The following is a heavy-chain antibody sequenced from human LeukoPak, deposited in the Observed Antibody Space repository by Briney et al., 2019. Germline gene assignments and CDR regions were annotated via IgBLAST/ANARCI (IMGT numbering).Heavy chain of an antibody. V-gene: IGHV3-23*01. CDR1: GFTFSSYA. J-gene: IGHJ4*02. CDR2: ISGSGGST. D-gene: IGHD2-2*01. Sequence: GGSLRLSCAASGFTFSSYAMSWVRQAPGKGLEWVSAISGSGGSTYYADSVKGRFTISRDNSKNTLYLQMNSLRAEDTAVYYCAKLYCSSTSCYGVGYFDYWGQGTLVTVSS. CDR3: AKLYCSSTSCYGVGYFDY.